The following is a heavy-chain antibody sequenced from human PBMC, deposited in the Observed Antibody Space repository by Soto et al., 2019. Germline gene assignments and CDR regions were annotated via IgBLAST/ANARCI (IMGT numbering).Heavy chain of an antibody. V-gene: IGHV4-34*01. CDR1: GGSFSGYY. CDR3: ARGKDYDILTGQYYYYGMDV. D-gene: IGHD3-9*01. Sequence: SETLSLTCAVYGGSFSGYYWSWIRQPPGKGLEWIGEINHSGSTNYNPSLKSRVTISVDTSKNQFSLKLSSVTAADTAVYYCARGKDYDILTGQYYYYGMDVWGRGTTVTVSS. CDR2: INHSGST. J-gene: IGHJ6*02.